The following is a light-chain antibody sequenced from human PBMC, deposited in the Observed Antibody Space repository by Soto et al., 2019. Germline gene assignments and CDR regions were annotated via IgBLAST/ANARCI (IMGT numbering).Light chain of an antibody. CDR2: GVS. J-gene: IGKJ1*01. Sequence: EIVLTQSPGTLSLSPGERATLSCRASQSISNNYLAWYQQQPAQAPRLLLYGVSTRFAGIPDRFSGSGSGTDFTLTISRLEPEDFAVYYCQQYGNSPSWTFGQGTKVEIK. CDR3: QQYGNSPSWT. CDR1: QSISNNY. V-gene: IGKV3-20*01.